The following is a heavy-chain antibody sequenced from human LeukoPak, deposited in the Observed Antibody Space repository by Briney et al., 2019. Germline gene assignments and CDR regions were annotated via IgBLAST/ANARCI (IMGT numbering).Heavy chain of an antibody. CDR2: IYYSGST. J-gene: IGHJ5*02. V-gene: IGHV4-59*01. D-gene: IGHD6-19*01. Sequence: PSETLSLTCTVSGDPISIYSWSWIRQPPGKGLEWIGYIYYSGSTNYNPSLKSRVTISVDTSKNQFSLKLSSVTAADTAVYYCARDQSSSGWYNWFDPWGQGTLVTVSS. CDR3: ARDQSSSGWYNWFDP. CDR1: GDPISIYS.